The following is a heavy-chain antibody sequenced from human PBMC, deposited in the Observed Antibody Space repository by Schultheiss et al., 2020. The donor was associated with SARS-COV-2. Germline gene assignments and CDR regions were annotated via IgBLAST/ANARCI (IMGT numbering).Heavy chain of an antibody. V-gene: IGHV4-34*01. CDR3: ARGPDELELRGQGDY. J-gene: IGHJ4*02. Sequence: SETLSLTCAVYGGSFSGYYWSWIRQPPGKGLEWIGEINHSGSTNYNPSLKSRVTISVDKSKNQFSLKLSSVTAADTAVYYCARGPDELELRGQGDYWGQGNLVTVSS. CDR1: GGSFSGYY. D-gene: IGHD1-7*01. CDR2: INHSGST.